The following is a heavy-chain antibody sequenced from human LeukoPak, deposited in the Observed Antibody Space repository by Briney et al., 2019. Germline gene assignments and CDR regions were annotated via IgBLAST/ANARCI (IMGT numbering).Heavy chain of an antibody. J-gene: IGHJ4*02. CDR2: INPNSGGT. CDR3: AREGDSSGYYIMLDY. V-gene: IGHV1-2*02. D-gene: IGHD3-22*01. CDR1: GYTFTGYY. Sequence: ASVKVSCKASGYTFTGYYMHWVRQAPGQGLEWMGWINPNSGGTNYAQKFQGRLTMTRDTSISTAYMELSRLRSDDTAVYYCAREGDSSGYYIMLDYWGQGTLVTVSS.